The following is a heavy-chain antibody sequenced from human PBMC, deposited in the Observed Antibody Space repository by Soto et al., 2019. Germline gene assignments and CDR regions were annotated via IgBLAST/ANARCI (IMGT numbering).Heavy chain of an antibody. D-gene: IGHD6-6*01. CDR3: ARNEASKIYRLDV. V-gene: IGHV3-21*02. J-gene: IGHJ6*02. CDR2: ISSSSFSI. Sequence: EVQLVESGGGLVKPGGSLRLSCAASGFTFSSYSMNWVRQAPGKGLEWVSSISSSSFSINYADSVKGRFSISRDNVQNSLHLQMNNLRAADTAGYYCARNEASKIYRLDVWGQWTTVTGSS. CDR1: GFTFSSYS.